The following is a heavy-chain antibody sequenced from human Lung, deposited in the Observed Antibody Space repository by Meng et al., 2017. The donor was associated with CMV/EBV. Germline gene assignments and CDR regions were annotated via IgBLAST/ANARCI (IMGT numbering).Heavy chain of an antibody. CDR3: ARQAGYQKLYYYYPMDV. CDR2: IYPDDSDT. D-gene: IGHD2-2*01. V-gene: IGHV5-51*01. Sequence: GGSXRLXCKGLGYXFTNYWIGWVRQMPGKGLEWLGIIYPDDSDTRYSPSFQGQVTISADRSISTAYLQWSSLKASDSAMYYCARQAGYQKLYYYYPMDVWXQETTVTVSS. J-gene: IGHJ6*02. CDR1: GYXFTNYW.